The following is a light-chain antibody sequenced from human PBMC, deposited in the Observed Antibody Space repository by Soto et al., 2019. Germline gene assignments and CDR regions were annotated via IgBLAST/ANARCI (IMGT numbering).Light chain of an antibody. CDR1: QSISSY. CDR3: QQSYNTPLT. V-gene: IGKV1-39*01. Sequence: DLQMTQSPSSLSASVGDRVTITCRASQSISSYLNWYQQKPGTAPDILISAASSLQSGVPSRFSGSGSGTDFSLTISNLQPEDFATYYGQQSYNTPLTFGGGTKVEIK. CDR2: AAS. J-gene: IGKJ4*01.